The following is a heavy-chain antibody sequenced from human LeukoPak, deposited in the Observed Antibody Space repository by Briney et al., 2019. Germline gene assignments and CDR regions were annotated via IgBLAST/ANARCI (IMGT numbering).Heavy chain of an antibody. CDR1: GFTFSSYG. CDR2: ISYDGSNK. J-gene: IGHJ4*02. CDR3: VKDLRGPEGF. Sequence: PGGSLRLSCAASGFTFSSYGMHWVRQAPGKGLEWVAVISYDGSNKYYADSVKGRFTISRDNSKNTLYLQMNSLRAEDTAVYYCVKDLRGPEGFWGQGTLVIVSS. D-gene: IGHD2-2*01. V-gene: IGHV3-30*18.